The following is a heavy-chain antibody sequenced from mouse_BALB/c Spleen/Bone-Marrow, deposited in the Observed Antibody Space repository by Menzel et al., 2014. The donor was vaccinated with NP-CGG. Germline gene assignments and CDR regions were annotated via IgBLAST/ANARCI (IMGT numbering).Heavy chain of an antibody. CDR1: GYTFTSYW. V-gene: IGHV1-7*01. CDR2: INPSTGYT. D-gene: IGHD2-4*01. CDR3: AREGDYDGFAY. J-gene: IGHJ3*01. Sequence: QVQLKESGAELAKPGASVKMSCKASGYTFTSYWMHWVKQRPGQGLEWIGYINPSTGYTEYNQKFKDKATLTADKSSSTAYMQLSSLTSEDSAVYYCAREGDYDGFAYRGQGTLVTVSA.